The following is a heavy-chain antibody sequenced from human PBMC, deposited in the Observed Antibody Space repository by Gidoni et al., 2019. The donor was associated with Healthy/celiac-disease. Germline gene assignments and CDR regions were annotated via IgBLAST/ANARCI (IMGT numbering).Heavy chain of an antibody. CDR1: GYTFPSYG. V-gene: IGHV1-18*01. CDR2: ISAYNGNT. D-gene: IGHD1-26*01. J-gene: IGHJ4*02. Sequence: QVQLVQSGAEVKKPGASVKVSCKASGYTFPSYGISWGRQAHGQGLEWMGWISAYNGNTNYAQKHQGRVTMTTDTSTSTAYMELRSLRSDDTAVYYCARDRRNDVGATADFDYWGQGTLVTVSS. CDR3: ARDRRNDVGATADFDY.